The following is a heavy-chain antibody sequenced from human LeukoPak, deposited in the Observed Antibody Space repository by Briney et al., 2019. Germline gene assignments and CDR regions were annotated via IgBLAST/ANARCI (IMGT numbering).Heavy chain of an antibody. CDR2: INPNSGGT. Sequence: ASVKVSCKASGYTFIGYYMHWVRQAPGQGLEWMGWINPNSGGTNYAQKFQGRVTMTRDTSISTAYMELSRLRSDDTAVYYCAREAVVVVPAATPDYWGQGTLVTVSS. CDR3: AREAVVVVPAATPDY. V-gene: IGHV1-2*02. D-gene: IGHD2-2*01. CDR1: GYTFIGYY. J-gene: IGHJ4*02.